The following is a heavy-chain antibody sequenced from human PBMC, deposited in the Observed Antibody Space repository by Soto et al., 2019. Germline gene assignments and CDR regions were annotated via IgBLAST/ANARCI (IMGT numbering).Heavy chain of an antibody. J-gene: IGHJ3*02. CDR2: ISYDGSNK. CDR1: GFTFSSYA. D-gene: IGHD6-13*01. Sequence: QVQLVESGGGVVQPGRSLRLSCAASGFTFSSYAMHWVRQAPGKGLEWVAVISYDGSNKYYADSVKGRFTISRDNSKNTLYLQMNSLRAEDTAVYYCARAWIAAAGYDAFDIWGQGTMVTVSS. CDR3: ARAWIAAAGYDAFDI. V-gene: IGHV3-30-3*01.